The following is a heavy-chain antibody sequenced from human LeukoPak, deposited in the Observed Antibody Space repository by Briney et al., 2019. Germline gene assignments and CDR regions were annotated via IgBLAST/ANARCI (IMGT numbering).Heavy chain of an antibody. D-gene: IGHD2-21*01. J-gene: IGHJ4*02. CDR2: IYYSGSP. Sequence: PSETLSLTCTVSGGSISSYYWSWIRQPPGKGLEWIGYIYYSGSPNYSPSLKSRVTISVDTSKNKFSLKLSSVTAADTAVYYCARQGGGEDYWGQGTLVTVSS. CDR3: ARQGGGEDY. V-gene: IGHV4-59*08. CDR1: GGSISSYY.